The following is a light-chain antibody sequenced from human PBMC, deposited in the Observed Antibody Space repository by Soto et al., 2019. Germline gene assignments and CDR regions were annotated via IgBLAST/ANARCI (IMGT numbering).Light chain of an antibody. CDR2: NAF. CDR3: QQYGSSTGT. V-gene: IGKV3-11*01. CDR1: QSVNIY. J-gene: IGKJ1*01. Sequence: EIGLTQSPSTLSLSTGERATLSCRASQSVNIYLAWYQQKPGQAPRLLINNAFNRATGIPARFSGSGSGTDFTLTISSLEPEDFAVYYCQQYGSSTGTFGQGTKVDIK.